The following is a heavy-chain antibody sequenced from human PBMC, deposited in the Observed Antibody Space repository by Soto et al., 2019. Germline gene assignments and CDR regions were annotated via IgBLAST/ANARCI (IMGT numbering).Heavy chain of an antibody. J-gene: IGHJ5*02. CDR2: ISAYNGNT. D-gene: IGHD3-3*01. CDR3: ARSGGITIFGVVIVDWFDP. Sequence: ASVKVSCTASGYTFTSYGISWVRQAPGQGLEWMGWISAYNGNTNYAQKLQGRVTMTTDTSTSTAYMELRSLRSDDTAVYYCARSGGITIFGVVIVDWFDPWGQGTLVTVSS. CDR1: GYTFTSYG. V-gene: IGHV1-18*01.